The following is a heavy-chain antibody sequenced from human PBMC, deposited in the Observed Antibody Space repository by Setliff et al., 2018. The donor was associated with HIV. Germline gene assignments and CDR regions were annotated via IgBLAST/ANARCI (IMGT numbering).Heavy chain of an antibody. CDR3: ASHFGYCSSTSCEGY. Sequence: GGSLRLSCAASGFIFSSYAMHWVRQAPGKGLEWVAVMSYDGSEKYYVDSVKGRFTISRDNAKNSLYLQMNSLRAEDTAVYYCASHFGYCSSTSCEGYWGQGALVTVSS. CDR1: GFIFSSYA. J-gene: IGHJ4*02. CDR2: MSYDGSEK. V-gene: IGHV3-30*07. D-gene: IGHD2-2*01.